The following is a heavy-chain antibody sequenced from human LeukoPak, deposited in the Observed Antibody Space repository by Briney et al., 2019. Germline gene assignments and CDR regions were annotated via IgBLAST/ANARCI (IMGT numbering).Heavy chain of an antibody. CDR1: GASITSSNYY. D-gene: IGHD3-10*01. Sequence: SETLSLTCTVSGASITSSNYYWLWLRQPPGKGLEWIGSIYYTGITYYNPSLKSRVTISVDTSKNQFSLKLSSVTAADTAVYYCAREYVTMVRGVIIPHFDYWGQGTLVTVSS. V-gene: IGHV4-39*07. CDR3: AREYVTMVRGVIIPHFDY. J-gene: IGHJ4*02. CDR2: IYYTGIT.